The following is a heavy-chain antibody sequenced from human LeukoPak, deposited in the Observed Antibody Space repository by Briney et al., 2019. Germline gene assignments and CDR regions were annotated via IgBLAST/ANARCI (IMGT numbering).Heavy chain of an antibody. V-gene: IGHV4-39*01. J-gene: IGHJ4*02. D-gene: IGHD2-15*01. CDR2: IYYSGST. CDR3: ARHTTSKLGYCSGGSCSVFDY. CDR1: GGSISSSSYY. Sequence: KPSETLSLTCTVSGGSISSSSYYWGWIRQPPGEGLEWIGSIYYSGSTYYNPSLKSRVTISVDTSKNQFSLKLSSVTAADTAVYYCARHTTSKLGYCSGGSCSVFDYWGQGTLVTVSS.